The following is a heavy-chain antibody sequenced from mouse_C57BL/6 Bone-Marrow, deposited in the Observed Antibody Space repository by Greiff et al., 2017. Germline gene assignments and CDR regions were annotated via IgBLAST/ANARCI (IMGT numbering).Heavy chain of an antibody. D-gene: IGHD1-1*01. CDR3: TGGTTVVALDYAMDY. CDR1: GYTFTDYE. Sequence: VQLQQSGAELVRPGASVTLSCKASGYTFTDYEMHWVKQTPVHGLEWIGAIDPETGGTAYNQKFKGKAILTADKSSSTAYMELRSLTSEDSAVYYCTGGTTVVALDYAMDYWGQGTSVTVSS. V-gene: IGHV1-15*01. CDR2: IDPETGGT. J-gene: IGHJ4*01.